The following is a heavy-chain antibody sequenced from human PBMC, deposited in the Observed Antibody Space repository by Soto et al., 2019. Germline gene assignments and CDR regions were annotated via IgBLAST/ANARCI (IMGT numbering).Heavy chain of an antibody. CDR2: ISYDGSNK. Sequence: QVQLVESGGGVVQPGRSLRLSCAASGFTFSSYGMHWVRQAPGKGLEWVAVISYDGSNKYYADSVKGRFTISRDNSNNTLYLQMNSLRAEDTAVYYCAKDLGGSGSYYIFDYRGQGTLVTVSS. CDR3: AKDLGGSGSYYIFDY. CDR1: GFTFSSYG. D-gene: IGHD3-10*01. V-gene: IGHV3-30*18. J-gene: IGHJ4*02.